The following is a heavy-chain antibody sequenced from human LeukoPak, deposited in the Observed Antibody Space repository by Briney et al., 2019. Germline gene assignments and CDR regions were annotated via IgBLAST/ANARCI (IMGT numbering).Heavy chain of an antibody. J-gene: IGHJ5*02. D-gene: IGHD3-22*01. Sequence: GESLKISCKGSGYSFTSYWIGWVRQMPGKGLEWMGIIYPGDSDTRYSPSFQGQVTISADKSISTAYLQWSSLKASDTAMYYCARRQGYDSSGYYQDSWFDPWGQGTLVTVSS. CDR1: GYSFTSYW. V-gene: IGHV5-51*01. CDR2: IYPGDSDT. CDR3: ARRQGYDSSGYYQDSWFDP.